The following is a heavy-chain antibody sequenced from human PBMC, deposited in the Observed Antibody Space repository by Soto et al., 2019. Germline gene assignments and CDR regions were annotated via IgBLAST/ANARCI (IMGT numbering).Heavy chain of an antibody. CDR3: AGFSSGYYRY. CDR2: ISAYNGNT. J-gene: IGHJ4*02. Sequence: QVQLVQSGAEVKKPGASVKVSCKASGYTFTSYGICWGRQAPGQGLEWMGWISAYNGNTNYAQKLKGRVTMTTDTSTSTAYMELRRMRSDDTAVYYCAGFSSGYYRYWGQGTLVTGSP. V-gene: IGHV1-18*01. CDR1: GYTFTSYG. D-gene: IGHD3-22*01.